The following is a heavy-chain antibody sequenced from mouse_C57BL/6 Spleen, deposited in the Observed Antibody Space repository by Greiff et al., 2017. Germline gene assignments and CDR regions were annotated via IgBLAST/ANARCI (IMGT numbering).Heavy chain of an antibody. CDR3: ARWDGYYAYAMDY. D-gene: IGHD2-3*01. Sequence: QVQLQQSGAELVRPGTSVKVSCKASGYAFTNYLIEWVKQRPGQGLEWIGVINPGSGGTKYNEKFKGKATLTADKSSSTAYMQLSSLTSEDSAVYCCARWDGYYAYAMDYWGQGTSVTVSS. CDR2: INPGSGGT. V-gene: IGHV1-54*01. J-gene: IGHJ4*01. CDR1: GYAFTNYL.